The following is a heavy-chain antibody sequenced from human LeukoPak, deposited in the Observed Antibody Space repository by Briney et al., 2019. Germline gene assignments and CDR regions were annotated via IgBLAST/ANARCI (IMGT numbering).Heavy chain of an antibody. J-gene: IGHJ4*02. CDR3: ARHPYDFWSGYLNYFDY. CDR1: GGSFSGYY. Sequence: SSETLSLTCAVYGGSFSGYYWSWIRQPPGKGLEWIGSIYYSGSTYYNPSLKSRVTISVDTSKNQFSLKLSSVTAADTAVYYCARHPYDFWSGYLNYFDYWGQGTLVTVSS. CDR2: IYYSGST. D-gene: IGHD3-3*01. V-gene: IGHV4-34*01.